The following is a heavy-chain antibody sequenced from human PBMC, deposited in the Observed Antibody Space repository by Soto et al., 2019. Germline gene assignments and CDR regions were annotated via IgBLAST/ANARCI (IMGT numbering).Heavy chain of an antibody. Sequence: GASVKVSCKASGYTFTSYYMHWVRQAPGQGLEWMGIINPSGGSTSYAQKFQGRVTMTRDTSTSTVYMELSSLRSEDTAVYYCARDRGIAVAGPHLGDYWGQGTLVTV. CDR1: GYTFTSYY. J-gene: IGHJ4*02. CDR2: INPSGGST. V-gene: IGHV1-46*01. D-gene: IGHD6-19*01. CDR3: ARDRGIAVAGPHLGDY.